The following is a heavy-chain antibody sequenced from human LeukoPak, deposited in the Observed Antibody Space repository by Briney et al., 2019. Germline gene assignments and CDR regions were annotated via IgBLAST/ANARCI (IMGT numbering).Heavy chain of an antibody. Sequence: GGSLRLSCAASGFTFSSYWMHWVRQAPGKGLVWVSRINSDGSSTSYADSVKGRFTISRDNAKNTLYLQMNSLRAEDTAVYYCAREVVTTGFDYWGQGTLVTVSS. D-gene: IGHD2-21*02. V-gene: IGHV3-74*01. CDR1: GFTFSSYW. J-gene: IGHJ4*02. CDR3: AREVVTTGFDY. CDR2: INSDGSST.